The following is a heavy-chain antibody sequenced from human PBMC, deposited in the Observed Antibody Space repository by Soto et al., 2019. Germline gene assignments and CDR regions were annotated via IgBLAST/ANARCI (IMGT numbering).Heavy chain of an antibody. CDR2: IKVDGSEQ. V-gene: IGHV3-7*03. J-gene: IGHJ6*02. CDR3: ARASHGMDV. CDR1: GFTLGSYW. Sequence: EVQLVESGGGWVWRGGSLRLSCAASGFTLGSYWMNWVRQPPGKGLEWVANIKVDGSEQYYADSVKGRFTISRDNTKNSLYLQMHSLTDGDTAMYYCARASHGMDVWGRGTTVTVSS.